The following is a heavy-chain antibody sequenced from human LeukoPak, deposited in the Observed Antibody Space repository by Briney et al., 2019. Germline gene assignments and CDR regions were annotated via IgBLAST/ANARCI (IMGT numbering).Heavy chain of an antibody. CDR1: GGSISSCY. D-gene: IGHD5-18*01. CDR2: IYFSGST. CDR3: ARGGAYPGYSYGYVSSNNWFDP. J-gene: IGHJ5*02. Sequence: SETLSLTCTVSGGSISSCYWSWIRQPPGQGLEWIGYIYFSGSTNYNPSLKSRVTISVDTSKNQYSLKLSSVTAADTAVYYCARGGAYPGYSYGYVSSNNWFDPWGQGTLVTVSS. V-gene: IGHV4-59*12.